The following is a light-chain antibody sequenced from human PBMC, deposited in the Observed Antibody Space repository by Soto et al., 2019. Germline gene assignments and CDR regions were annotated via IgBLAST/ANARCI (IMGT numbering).Light chain of an antibody. CDR1: QSVGNNY. Sequence: EIVLTQSPGTLSLSPGERATVSCGASQSVGNNYLAWYQQKVGQAPRLLIHAACSRATGIPDRFSGSGSGTDFTLTIHRLEPEDFAVYYCQQYASSPLTFGGGTKVEIK. J-gene: IGKJ4*01. CDR3: QQYASSPLT. CDR2: AAC. V-gene: IGKV3-20*01.